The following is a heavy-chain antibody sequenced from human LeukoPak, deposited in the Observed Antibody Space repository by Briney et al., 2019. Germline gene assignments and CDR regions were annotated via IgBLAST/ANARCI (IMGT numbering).Heavy chain of an antibody. J-gene: IGHJ4*02. Sequence: TSETLSLTCTVSGXSISSYYWSWIRQPPGKGQEWIGYIYYSGSTNYNPSLKSRVTISVDTSKNQFSLKLSSVTAADTAVYYCARVDYDSSGYYYNYWGQGTLATVSS. CDR2: IYYSGST. CDR3: ARVDYDSSGYYYNY. CDR1: GXSISSYY. V-gene: IGHV4-59*01. D-gene: IGHD3-22*01.